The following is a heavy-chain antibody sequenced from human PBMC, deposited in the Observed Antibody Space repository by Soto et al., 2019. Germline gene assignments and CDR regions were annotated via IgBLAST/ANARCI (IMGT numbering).Heavy chain of an antibody. J-gene: IGHJ5*02. V-gene: IGHV3-30-3*01. CDR3: ARVSPYYYGSGSYYKRGWFDP. Sequence: QVQLVESGGGVVQPGRSLRLSCAASGFTFSSYAMHWVRQAPGKGLEWVAVISYDGSNKYYADSVKGRFTISRDNSKNTLYLQMNSLRAEDTAVYSCARVSPYYYGSGSYYKRGWFDPWGQGTLFTVSS. CDR2: ISYDGSNK. CDR1: GFTFSSYA. D-gene: IGHD3-10*01.